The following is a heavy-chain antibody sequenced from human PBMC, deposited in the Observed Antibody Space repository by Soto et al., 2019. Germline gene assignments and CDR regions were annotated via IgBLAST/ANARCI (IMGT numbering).Heavy chain of an antibody. Sequence: PSETLSLTCTVSGGSISTGGYYWYWIRQHPGMGLECIGYIYYSGSTYYNPSLKSRVTIAVDTSKNQFSLKLGSVTAADTAVYYCAREPIVEGPPGYNWFDPWGQGILVTVSS. V-gene: IGHV4-31*03. CDR2: IYYSGST. D-gene: IGHD1-26*01. J-gene: IGHJ5*02. CDR3: AREPIVEGPPGYNWFDP. CDR1: GGSISTGGYY.